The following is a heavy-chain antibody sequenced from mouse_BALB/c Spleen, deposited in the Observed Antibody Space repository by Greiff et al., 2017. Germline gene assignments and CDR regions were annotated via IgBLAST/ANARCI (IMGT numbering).Heavy chain of an antibody. Sequence: EVQVVESGPELVKPGASVKISCKASGYSFTGYFMNWVMQSHGKSLEWIGRINPYNGDTFYNQKFKGKATLTVDKSSSTAHMELRSLASEDSAVYYCARCRYYGSKDYAMDYWGQGTSVTVSS. CDR3: ARCRYYGSKDYAMDY. D-gene: IGHD1-1*01. V-gene: IGHV1-20*02. J-gene: IGHJ4*01. CDR2: INPYNGDT. CDR1: GYSFTGYF.